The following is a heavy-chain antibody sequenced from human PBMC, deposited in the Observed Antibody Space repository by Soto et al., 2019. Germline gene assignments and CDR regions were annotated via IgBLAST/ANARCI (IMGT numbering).Heavy chain of an antibody. V-gene: IGHV1-2*04. Sequence: ASVKVSCKASGYTFTGYYMHWVRQAPGQGLEWMGWINPNSGGTNYAQKFQGWVTMTRDTSISTAYMELSRLRSDDTAVYYCARDSVGPSIYDDSGLDRWAQGSLVTVAS. CDR1: GYTFTGYY. J-gene: IGHJ5*02. CDR2: INPNSGGT. CDR3: ARDSVGPSIYDDSGLDR. D-gene: IGHD3-22*01.